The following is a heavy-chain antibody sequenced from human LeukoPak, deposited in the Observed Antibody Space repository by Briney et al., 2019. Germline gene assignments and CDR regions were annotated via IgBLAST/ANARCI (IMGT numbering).Heavy chain of an antibody. V-gene: IGHV3-48*03. Sequence: GGSLRLSCAASGFTFSSYEMNWVRQAPGKGLEWVSYISSSGSTIYYADSVKGRSTISRDNSKNALYLQLNSLRPEDTAVYYCAKDPDAFCGGDCYAWEPRYMDVWGKGTTVTVSS. D-gene: IGHD2-21*02. CDR2: ISSSGSTI. J-gene: IGHJ6*03. CDR3: AKDPDAFCGGDCYAWEPRYMDV. CDR1: GFTFSSYE.